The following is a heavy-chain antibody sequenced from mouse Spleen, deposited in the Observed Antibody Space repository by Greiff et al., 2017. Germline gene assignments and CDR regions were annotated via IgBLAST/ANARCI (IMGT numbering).Heavy chain of an antibody. CDR3: ARKVTTVGYAMDY. D-gene: IGHD1-1*01. J-gene: IGHJ4*01. CDR1: GFTFSDYG. V-gene: IGHV5-17*01. Sequence: EVMLVESGGGLVKPGGSLKLSCAASGFTFSDYGMHWVRQAPEKGLEWVAYISSGSSTIYYADTVKGRFTISRDNAKNTLFLQMTSLRSEDTAMYYCARKVTTVGYAMDYWGQGTSVTVSS. CDR2: ISSGSSTI.